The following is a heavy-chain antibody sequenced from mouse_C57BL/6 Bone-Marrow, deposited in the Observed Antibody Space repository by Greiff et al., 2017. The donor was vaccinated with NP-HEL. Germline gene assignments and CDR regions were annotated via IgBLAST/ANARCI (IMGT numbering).Heavy chain of an antibody. CDR1: GFNITNTY. Sequence: EVQLQQSVAELVRPGASVKLSCTASGFNITNTYMPWVKQRPEQGLEWIGRIDPANGSTKYAPKFQGKATITADTSSNTAYLQLSSLTSEDTAIYYCASHGYYPFADWGQGTLVTVSA. D-gene: IGHD2-3*01. CDR3: ASHGYYPFAD. J-gene: IGHJ3*01. CDR2: IDPANGST. V-gene: IGHV14-3*01.